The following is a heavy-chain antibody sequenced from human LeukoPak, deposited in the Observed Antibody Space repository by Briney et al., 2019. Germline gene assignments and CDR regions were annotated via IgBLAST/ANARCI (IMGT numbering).Heavy chain of an antibody. J-gene: IGHJ4*02. V-gene: IGHV3-23*01. CDR2: ISRSGGNT. Sequence: GGSLRLSCAASGFTFSSHAMSWVRQAPGKGLEWVAAISRSGGNTYYGDSVKGRFTISRDSSKNTLHLQMDSLRAEDTAVYYCAKDWPVSGDHYSPYDYWGQGTLVTVSS. D-gene: IGHD4-11*01. CDR3: AKDWPVSGDHYSPYDY. CDR1: GFTFSSHA.